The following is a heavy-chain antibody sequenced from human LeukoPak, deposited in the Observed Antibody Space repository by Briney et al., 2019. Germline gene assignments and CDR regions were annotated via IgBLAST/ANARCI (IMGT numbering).Heavy chain of an antibody. V-gene: IGHV1-18*01. CDR2: ISAYNGNT. D-gene: IGHD5-12*01. CDR1: GYTFTSYG. Sequence: GASVKVSCKASGYTFTSYGISWVRQAPGQGLEWMGWISAYNGNTNYAQKLQGRVTMTTDTSTSTAYMELSSLRSEDTAVYYCATMRYSGYDPPPGAFDIWGQGTMVTVSS. CDR3: ATMRYSGYDPPPGAFDI. J-gene: IGHJ3*02.